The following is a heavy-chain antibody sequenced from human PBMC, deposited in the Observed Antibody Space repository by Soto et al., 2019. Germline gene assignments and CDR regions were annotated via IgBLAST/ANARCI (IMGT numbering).Heavy chain of an antibody. J-gene: IGHJ6*02. D-gene: IGHD3-10*01. CDR2: IYCSGSR. Sequence: SETLSLTCTVSGGAISSGDSYWSWIRQPPGKGLAVRGDIYCSGSRYYNPSLTSRVTISVDTSTNQFSLKLRSVTAADTAGYYCARGRAVRGSIITHYYYYSLDVWGQGTTVTVSS. V-gene: IGHV4-30-4*01. CDR1: GGAISSGDSY. CDR3: ARGRAVRGSIITHYYYYSLDV.